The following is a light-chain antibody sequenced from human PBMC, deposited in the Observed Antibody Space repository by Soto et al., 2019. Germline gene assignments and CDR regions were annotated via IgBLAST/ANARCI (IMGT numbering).Light chain of an antibody. Sequence: DIVMTQSPDSLAVSLGERATINCKSSQSVLYSSNNKNYLAWYQQKPGQPPKLLIYWASTRESGVPDRFSGSGSGTDFTLTISSLQAXDVXXXXXXXXYSTPLTFGGGTKVEIK. CDR3: XXXYSTPLT. CDR1: QSVLYSSNNKNY. V-gene: IGKV4-1*01. CDR2: WAS. J-gene: IGKJ4*01.